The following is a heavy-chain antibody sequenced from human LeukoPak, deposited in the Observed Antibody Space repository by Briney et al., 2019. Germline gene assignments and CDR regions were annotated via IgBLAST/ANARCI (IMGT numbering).Heavy chain of an antibody. Sequence: PGGSLRLSCAASGFTFSSYEMNWVRQAPGKGLEWVSYISSSGSTIYYADSVKGRFTISRDNAKNSLYPQMNSLRAEDTAVYYCARDMAIVLWTTFDYWGQGTLVTVSS. CDR1: GFTFSSYE. J-gene: IGHJ4*02. V-gene: IGHV3-48*03. CDR3: ARDMAIVLWTTFDY. CDR2: ISSSGSTI. D-gene: IGHD3-10*01.